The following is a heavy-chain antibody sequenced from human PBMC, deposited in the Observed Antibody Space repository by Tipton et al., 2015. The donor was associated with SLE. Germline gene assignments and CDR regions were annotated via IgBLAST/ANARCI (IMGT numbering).Heavy chain of an antibody. CDR1: GDSINSGGYY. D-gene: IGHD1-26*01. CDR2: IYYNKNT. CDR3: ARIILGGYYGDAFDT. J-gene: IGHJ3*02. V-gene: IGHV4-31*03. Sequence: TLSLTCTVSGDSINSGGYYWSWIRQHPGKGLEWIGYIYYNKNTYYNPSLKSRVTISLATSKTQFSLKLSSVTAADTAVYYCARIILGGYYGDAFDTWGQGTMVAVSS.